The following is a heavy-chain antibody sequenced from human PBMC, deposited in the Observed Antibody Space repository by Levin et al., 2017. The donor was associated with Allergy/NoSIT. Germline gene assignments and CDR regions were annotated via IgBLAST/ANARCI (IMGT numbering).Heavy chain of an antibody. CDR1: GYTFTSYG. Sequence: ASVKVSCKASGYTFTSYGISWVRQAPGQGLEWMGWISAYNGNTNYAQKLQGRVTMTTDTSTSTAYMELRSLRSDDTAVYYCARLYYYGSGSYVRDWFDPWGQGTLVTVSS. V-gene: IGHV1-18*01. D-gene: IGHD3-10*01. J-gene: IGHJ5*02. CDR3: ARLYYYGSGSYVRDWFDP. CDR2: ISAYNGNT.